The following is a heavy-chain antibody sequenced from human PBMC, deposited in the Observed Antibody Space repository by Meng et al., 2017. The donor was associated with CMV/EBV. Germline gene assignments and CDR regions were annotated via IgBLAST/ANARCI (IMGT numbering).Heavy chain of an antibody. Sequence: VRVSCKASGYAFINYDSNWMRQAAGQGLEWMGWMNPSSGDTGYAPNFQDRVSISRDTSTGTAFMDLSSLRSDDTAVYYCARGRIFDHWGQGTLVTVSS. CDR2: MNPSSGDT. V-gene: IGHV1-8*03. CDR1: GYAFINYD. D-gene: IGHD1-14*01. CDR3: ARGRIFDH. J-gene: IGHJ4*02.